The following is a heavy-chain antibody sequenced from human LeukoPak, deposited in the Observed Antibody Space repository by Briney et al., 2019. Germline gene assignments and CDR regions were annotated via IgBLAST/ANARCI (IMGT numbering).Heavy chain of an antibody. D-gene: IGHD3-3*01. CDR3: ARNYDFWSGYYGYYYYMDV. V-gene: IGHV1-8*01. CDR1: GYTFTSYD. Sequence: GASVKVSCKASGYTFTSYDINWVRQATGQGLEWMGWMNPNSGNTGYAQKFQGRVTMTRNTSISTAYMELSSLRSEDTAVYYCARNYDFWSGYYGYYYYMDVWAKGPRSPSP. CDR2: MNPNSGNT. J-gene: IGHJ6*03.